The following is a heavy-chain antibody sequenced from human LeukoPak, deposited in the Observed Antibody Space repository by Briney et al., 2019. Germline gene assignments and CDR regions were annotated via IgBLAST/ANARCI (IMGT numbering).Heavy chain of an antibody. D-gene: IGHD3-22*01. CDR1: GFTSSGFW. Sequence: PGGSLRLSCAASGFTSSGFWMHWVRQAPRNGRVWGRRISTDGITTDYADSSKGRFTISRDNAKNTLYLQINSLRAEDTAVYYCARGGRGYSHYWGQGTLVTVSS. J-gene: IGHJ4*02. CDR2: ISTDGITT. V-gene: IGHV3-74*01. CDR3: ARGGRGYSHY.